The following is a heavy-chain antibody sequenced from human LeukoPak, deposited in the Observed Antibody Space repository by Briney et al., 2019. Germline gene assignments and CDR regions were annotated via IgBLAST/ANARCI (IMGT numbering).Heavy chain of an antibody. Sequence: SETLSLTCTVSGGSISSSSYYWGWIRQPPGKGLEWIGSIYYSGSTYYNPSRTSRVTISVDTSKNQFSLKLSSVTAADTAVYYCATRVFGVWGEYYFDYWGQGTLVTVSS. V-gene: IGHV4-39*07. CDR1: GGSISSSSYY. J-gene: IGHJ4*02. CDR3: ATRVFGVWGEYYFDY. CDR2: IYYSGST. D-gene: IGHD3-3*01.